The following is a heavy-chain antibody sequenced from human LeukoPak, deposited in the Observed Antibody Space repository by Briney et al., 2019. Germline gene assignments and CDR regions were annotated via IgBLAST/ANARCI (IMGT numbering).Heavy chain of an antibody. CDR1: GGSISSSSYY. J-gene: IGHJ5*02. CDR3: AREVTRYDFWSGYYVGWFDP. D-gene: IGHD3-3*01. V-gene: IGHV4-39*01. Sequence: SETLSLTCTVSGGSISSSSYYWGWIRQPPGKGLEWIGRIYYSGSTYYNPSLKSRVTISVDTSKNQFSLKLSSVTAADTAVYYCAREVTRYDFWSGYYVGWFDPWGQGTLVTVSS. CDR2: IYYSGST.